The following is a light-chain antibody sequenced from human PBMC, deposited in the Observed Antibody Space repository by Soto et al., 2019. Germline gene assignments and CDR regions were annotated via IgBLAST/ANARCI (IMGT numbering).Light chain of an antibody. V-gene: IGKV3-11*01. CDR3: EQRSDWPLT. CDR1: QSVSRY. CDR2: DAS. Sequence: EIVLTQSPATLSLSPGERATLSCRASQSVSRYLAWYQQKPGQAPRLLIYDASNRATGIPVRFSGSGSGTDFTLTISSLEPEDFAVYYCEQRSDWPLTFGGGTKVEIQ. J-gene: IGKJ4*01.